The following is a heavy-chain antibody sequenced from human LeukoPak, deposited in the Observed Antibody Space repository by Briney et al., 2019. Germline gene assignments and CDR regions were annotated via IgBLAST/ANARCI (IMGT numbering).Heavy chain of an antibody. V-gene: IGHV3-21*01. J-gene: IGHJ6*03. Sequence: PGGSLRLSCAAPGLTFSSYNMNWVRQAPGKGLEWISSITSSSSYTFYADSVKGRFTISRDNAKNSLYLQMNSLRVEDTTIYYCARDPYNGAYSEGYYYYYMDVWGKGTTVTVSS. D-gene: IGHD1-1*01. CDR3: ARDPYNGAYSEGYYYYYMDV. CDR2: ITSSSSYT. CDR1: GLTFSSYN.